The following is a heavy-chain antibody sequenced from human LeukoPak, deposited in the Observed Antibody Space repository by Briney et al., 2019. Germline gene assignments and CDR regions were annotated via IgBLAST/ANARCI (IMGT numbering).Heavy chain of an antibody. J-gene: IGHJ1*01. Sequence: ASVKVSCKASGYTFTGYYMHWVRQAPGQGLEWMGWINPNSGGTNYAQKFQGRVTMTRDTSISTAYMELSRLRSDDTAVYYCARDVQRELLPEYFQHWGQGTLVTVSS. CDR3: ARDVQRELLPEYFQH. V-gene: IGHV1-2*02. CDR2: INPNSGGT. CDR1: GYTFTGYY. D-gene: IGHD1-26*01.